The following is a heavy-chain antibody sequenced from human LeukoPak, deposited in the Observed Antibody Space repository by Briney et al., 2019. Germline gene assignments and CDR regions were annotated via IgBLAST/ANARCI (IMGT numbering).Heavy chain of an antibody. CDR3: ARQLGRDLNWFDP. Sequence: PSETLSHTCTVSGGSISSSSYYWGWIRQPPGKGLEWIGSIYYSGSTYYNPSLKSRVTISVDTSKNQFSLKLSSVTAADTAVYYCARQLGRDLNWFDPWGQGTLVTVSS. J-gene: IGHJ5*02. CDR1: GGSISSSSYY. CDR2: IYYSGST. V-gene: IGHV4-39*01. D-gene: IGHD1-26*01.